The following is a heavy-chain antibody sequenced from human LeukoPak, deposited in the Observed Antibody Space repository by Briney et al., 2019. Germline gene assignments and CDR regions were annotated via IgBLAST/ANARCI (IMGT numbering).Heavy chain of an antibody. J-gene: IGHJ4*02. V-gene: IGHV3-23*01. CDR2: VSGGVAYT. CDR3: AKDLHFISGTTWEEQPSEYYFDY. Sequence: GGSLRLSCAASGFTFSSYAMSWVRQAPGKGLEWVSAVSGGVAYTYYADSVKGRFTISRDNSKSTLYLQMTSLRAEDTAVYYCAKDLHFISGTTWEEQPSEYYFDYWGQGTLVTVSS. D-gene: IGHD6-13*01. CDR1: GFTFSSYA.